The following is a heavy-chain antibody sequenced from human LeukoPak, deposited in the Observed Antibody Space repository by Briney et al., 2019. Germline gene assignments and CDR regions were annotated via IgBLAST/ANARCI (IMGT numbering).Heavy chain of an antibody. Sequence: KPSETLSLTCTVSGGSISSSSYYWGWIRQPPGKGLERIGSIYYSGSTYYNPSLKSRVTISVDTSKNQFSLKLSSVTAADTAVYYCAGTTVTPTGYYYYYMDVWGKGTTVTVSS. CDR2: IYYSGST. V-gene: IGHV4-39*01. CDR3: AGTTVTPTGYYYYYMDV. CDR1: GGSISSSSYY. D-gene: IGHD4-17*01. J-gene: IGHJ6*03.